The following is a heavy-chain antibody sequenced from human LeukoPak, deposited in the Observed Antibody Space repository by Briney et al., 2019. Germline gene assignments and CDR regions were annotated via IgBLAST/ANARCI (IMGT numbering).Heavy chain of an antibody. CDR1: GFTFSDYS. Sequence: KSGGSLRLSCVASGFTFSDYSLNWVRQPPGKGLEWIGEINHSGSTNYNPSLKSRVTISVDTSKNQFSLKLSSVTAADTAVYYCARERSGYFAYYYYMDVWGKGTTVTISS. D-gene: IGHD5-12*01. J-gene: IGHJ6*03. CDR2: INHSGST. V-gene: IGHV4-34*01. CDR3: ARERSGYFAYYYYMDV.